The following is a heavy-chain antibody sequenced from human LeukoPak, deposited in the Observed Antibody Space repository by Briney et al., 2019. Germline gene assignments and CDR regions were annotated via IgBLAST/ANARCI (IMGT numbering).Heavy chain of an antibody. Sequence: ASVKVSCKASGYTFSSYYMHWVRQAPGQGLEWMGIINPSGGSTSYAQKFQGRVPMNRATSTSTVYMELSRLRSEDTAVYYCARDPQDCSSTSCYRGWFDPWGQGTLVTVSS. CDR2: INPSGGST. D-gene: IGHD2-2*01. CDR1: GYTFSSYY. CDR3: ARDPQDCSSTSCYRGWFDP. V-gene: IGHV1-46*01. J-gene: IGHJ5*02.